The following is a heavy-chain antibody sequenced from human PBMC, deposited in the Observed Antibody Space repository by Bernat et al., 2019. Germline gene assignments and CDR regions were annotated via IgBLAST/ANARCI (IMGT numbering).Heavy chain of an antibody. J-gene: IGHJ4*02. CDR2: IKSDGSDT. Sequence: EVQLVESGGGLVQPGGSLRLSCAASGFTFSSYWMHWVRQAPGKGLVWVSRIKSDGSDTAYAESVKGRFTISRDNAKNMLYLQMNSLRVEDTAVYYCARDTLYCTGGICYNEHWGQGTLVTVSS. CDR3: ARDTLYCTGGICYNEH. V-gene: IGHV3-74*01. D-gene: IGHD2-8*02. CDR1: GFTFSSYW.